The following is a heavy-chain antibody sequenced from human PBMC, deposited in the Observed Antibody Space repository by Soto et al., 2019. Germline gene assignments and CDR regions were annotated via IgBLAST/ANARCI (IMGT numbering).Heavy chain of an antibody. D-gene: IGHD3-22*01. Sequence: QAQLVQSGGEVRKPGASVKVSCKASGYTFDIYGISWVRQVPGQGPEWMGWISADNGDTKYAQKFQDRVIMTTDTSTSTAYMELRSLRSDDTAVYFCARDRSYYYESSGYPFDYWGQGTLVSVSS. V-gene: IGHV1-18*01. CDR2: ISADNGDT. CDR1: GYTFDIYG. J-gene: IGHJ4*02. CDR3: ARDRSYYYESSGYPFDY.